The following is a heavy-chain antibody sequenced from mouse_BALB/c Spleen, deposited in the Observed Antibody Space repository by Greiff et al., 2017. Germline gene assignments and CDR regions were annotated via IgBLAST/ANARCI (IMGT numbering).Heavy chain of an antibody. CDR2: INPSNGGT. Sequence: QVQLQQPGAELVKPGASVKLSCKASGYTFTSYYMYWVKQRPGQGLEWIGGINPSNGGTNFNGKFKSTATLTVDKSSRTAYMQLSSLTSEDSAVYYCTRDTTVVDLRYFDVWGAGTTVTVSS. J-gene: IGHJ1*01. CDR1: GYTFTSYY. CDR3: TRDTTVVDLRYFDV. V-gene: IGHV1S81*02. D-gene: IGHD1-1*01.